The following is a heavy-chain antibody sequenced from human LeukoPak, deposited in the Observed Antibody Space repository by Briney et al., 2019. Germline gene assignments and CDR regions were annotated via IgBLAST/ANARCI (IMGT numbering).Heavy chain of an antibody. J-gene: IGHJ4*02. V-gene: IGHV1-69*06. D-gene: IGHD3-22*01. CDR3: ARAFGSSGYYYGY. Sequence: VASVKVSCKASGGTFSSYAISWVRQAPGQGLEWMGGIIPIFGTANYAQKFQGRVTITADKSTSTAYMELSSLRSEDTAVYYCARAFGSSGYYYGYWGQGTLVTVSS. CDR1: GGTFSSYA. CDR2: IIPIFGTA.